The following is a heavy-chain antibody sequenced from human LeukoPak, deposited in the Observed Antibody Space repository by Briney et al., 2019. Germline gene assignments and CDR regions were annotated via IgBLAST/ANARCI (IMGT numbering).Heavy chain of an antibody. CDR3: ARAPGTAMVDFDY. J-gene: IGHJ4*02. CDR2: INPNSGGT. Sequence: ASVKVSCKASGYTFTGYYMHWVRQAPGQGLEWMGWINPNSGGTNYAQKFQGRVTMTRDTSISTAYMELSRLRSDDTAVYYCARAPGTAMVDFDYWGQGTLVIVSS. V-gene: IGHV1-2*02. D-gene: IGHD5-18*01. CDR1: GYTFTGYY.